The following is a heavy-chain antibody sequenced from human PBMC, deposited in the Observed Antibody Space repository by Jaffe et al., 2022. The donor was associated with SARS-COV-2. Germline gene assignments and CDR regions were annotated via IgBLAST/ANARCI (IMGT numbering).Heavy chain of an antibody. CDR1: GYTFTTYA. V-gene: IGHV7-4-1*02. D-gene: IGHD3-10*01. CDR3: ARGAGLWFGELLDY. J-gene: IGHJ4*02. CDR2: ISTTTGNP. Sequence: QVQLVQSGSELKKPGASVKVSCKASGYTFTTYAMNWVRQAPGHGLEWMGWISTTTGNPTYAQGFTGRFVFSLDTSVSTAYLQISSLTADDTAVYYCARGAGLWFGELLDYWGQGTLVTVSS.